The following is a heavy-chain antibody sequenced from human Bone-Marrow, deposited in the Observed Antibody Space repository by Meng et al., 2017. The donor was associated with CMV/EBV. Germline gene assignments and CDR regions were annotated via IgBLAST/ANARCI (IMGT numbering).Heavy chain of an antibody. Sequence: GESLKISCAASGFTFSSYGMHWVRQAPGKGLEWVAFIRYDGSNKFYADSVKGRFTISRDNSKNTLYLQMNSLRAEDTAVYYCARYMVRGIYYGMDVWGQGTTVTVSS. CDR1: GFTFSSYG. D-gene: IGHD3-10*01. CDR3: ARYMVRGIYYGMDV. J-gene: IGHJ6*02. V-gene: IGHV3-30*02. CDR2: IRYDGSNK.